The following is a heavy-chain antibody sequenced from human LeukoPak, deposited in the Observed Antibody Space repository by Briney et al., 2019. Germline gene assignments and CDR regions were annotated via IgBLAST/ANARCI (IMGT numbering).Heavy chain of an antibody. CDR2: IYYTGST. V-gene: IGHV4-61*01. CDR3: ARDEYYYDSRGYSYYFDY. J-gene: IGHJ4*02. D-gene: IGHD3-22*01. Sequence: SETLSLTCAVSGGSVSSGSYFWTWIRQPPGKGLEWIGCIYYTGSTNYNPSLKSRVTISADTSKNQFSLKLSSVTAADTAVYYCARDEYYYDSRGYSYYFDYWGQGTLVTVSS. CDR1: GGSVSSGSYF.